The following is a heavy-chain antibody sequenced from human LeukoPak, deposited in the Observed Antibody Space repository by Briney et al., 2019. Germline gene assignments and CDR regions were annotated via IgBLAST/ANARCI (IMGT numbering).Heavy chain of an antibody. CDR3: ARSPRSSTTLATGYYMDV. J-gene: IGHJ6*03. Sequence: GRSLRLSCAASGFTFSSYAMLWVRQAPGKGLEWVAVILYDGSNKYYADSVKGRFTISRDNSKNTLYLQMNSLRAEDTAVYYCARSPRSSTTLATGYYMDVWGKGTTVTVSS. D-gene: IGHD6-13*01. CDR1: GFTFSSYA. V-gene: IGHV3-30*01. CDR2: ILYDGSNK.